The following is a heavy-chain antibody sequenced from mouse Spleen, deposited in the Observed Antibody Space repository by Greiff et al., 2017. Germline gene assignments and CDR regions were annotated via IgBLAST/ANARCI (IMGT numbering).Heavy chain of an antibody. CDR2: IDPSDSYT. CDR3: ARGLNSYAMDY. V-gene: IGHV1-50*01. D-gene: IGHD3-1*01. Sequence: QVQLQQPGAELVKPGASVKLSCKASGYTFTSYWMQWVKQRPGQGLEWIGEIDPSDSYTNYNQKFKGKATLTVDTSSSTAYMQLSSLTSEDSAVYYCARGLNSYAMDYWGQGTSVTVSS. J-gene: IGHJ4*01. CDR1: GYTFTSYW.